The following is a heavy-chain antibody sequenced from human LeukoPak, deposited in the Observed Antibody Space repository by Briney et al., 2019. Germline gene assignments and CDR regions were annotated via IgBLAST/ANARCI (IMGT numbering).Heavy chain of an antibody. CDR1: GFTFSSYA. CDR3: AKRKGIQLIHSEHHY. CDR2: ISNSAGST. D-gene: IGHD1-1*01. V-gene: IGHV3-23*01. J-gene: IGHJ4*02. Sequence: GGSLRLSCAASGFTFSSYAMSWVRQAPGKGLEWVSTISNSAGSTYSADSVKGRFTISRDNSKNTLYLQMNILRANDTPIYYCAKRKGIQLIHSEHHYSGQGTLVTVSS.